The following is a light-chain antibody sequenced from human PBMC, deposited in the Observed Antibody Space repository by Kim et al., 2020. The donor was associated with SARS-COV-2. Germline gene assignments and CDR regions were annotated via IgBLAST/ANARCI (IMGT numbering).Light chain of an antibody. J-gene: IGKJ2*01. CDR2: WGF. V-gene: IGKV2-28*01. Sequence: DIVMTQSPLSLTVSPGEPASISCRSSQSLLHTNGYNYFDWYLKKPGQLPQLLIYWGFNRASGVPDRFSGSGSGTAFTLKISRVEAEDVGIYYCMQALQTPPYTFGQGTKLEI. CDR3: MQALQTPPYT. CDR1: QSLLHTNGYNY.